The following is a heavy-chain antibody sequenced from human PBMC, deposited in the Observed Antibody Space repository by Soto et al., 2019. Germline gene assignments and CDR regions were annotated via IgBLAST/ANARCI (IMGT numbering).Heavy chain of an antibody. Sequence: QLVESAGGLVQPGGSLRLSCASPGFTCSAFWTTWIRQAPGKGLEWGSNINGDEGVTNHVDSVKDRFTISRDNAKNSLCLQMDSRTVEDTAVYYCASDITPVYDGAYYDAKDIWGQGTMVTVSA. V-gene: IGHV3-7*04. CDR1: GFTCSAFW. D-gene: IGHD3-16*01. J-gene: IGHJ3*02. CDR2: INGDEGVT. CDR3: ASDITPVYDGAYYDAKDI.